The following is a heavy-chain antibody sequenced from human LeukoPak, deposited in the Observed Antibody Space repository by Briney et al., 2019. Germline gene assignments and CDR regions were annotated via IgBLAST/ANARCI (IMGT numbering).Heavy chain of an antibody. D-gene: IGHD2-21*02. V-gene: IGHV1-24*01. CDR1: GSTLSDLS. CDR3: VTDRARLFWYFDP. J-gene: IGHJ2*01. Sequence: ASVKVSCKVSGSTLSDLSIHWVRQAPGKGLEYVGGSDPEDGEAFHAQSFQGRVTMTEDTSIDTAYMELSSLRSEDTAVYYCVTDRARLFWYFDPWGRGTLVTVSS. CDR2: SDPEDGEA.